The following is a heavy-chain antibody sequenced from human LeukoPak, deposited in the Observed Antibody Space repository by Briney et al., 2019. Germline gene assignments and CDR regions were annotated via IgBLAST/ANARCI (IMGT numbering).Heavy chain of an antibody. D-gene: IGHD5-12*01. CDR3: VRASYTGFDLHFDQ. CDR1: GFAFSGRE. CDR2: ISSNGKTI. J-gene: IGHJ4*02. Sequence: GGSLRPSCSASGFAFSGREMAWVRQAPGKGPEWVSYISSNGKTILHADSVKGRITISRDNAKKSLYLQLGGLRVEDSAFYYCVRASYTGFDLHFDQWGQGTLVTVSS. V-gene: IGHV3-48*03.